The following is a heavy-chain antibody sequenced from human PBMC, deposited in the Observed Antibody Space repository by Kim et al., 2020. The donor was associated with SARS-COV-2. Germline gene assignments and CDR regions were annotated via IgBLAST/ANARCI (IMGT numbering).Heavy chain of an antibody. CDR1: GSSFPSSF. Sequence: GESLKISCKGSGSSFPSSFIVWGLKGPGKWGAWMGLIYPGDSDTRYSPSFQGQVTISTDKSISTAYLQWSSLKASDTAMYYCARHKVLGMGRGVAPPPYGMDVWGHGTTVTVSS. CDR3: ARHKVLGMGRGVAPPPYGMDV. CDR2: IYPGDSDT. V-gene: IGHV5-51*01. D-gene: IGHD3-10*01. J-gene: IGHJ6*02.